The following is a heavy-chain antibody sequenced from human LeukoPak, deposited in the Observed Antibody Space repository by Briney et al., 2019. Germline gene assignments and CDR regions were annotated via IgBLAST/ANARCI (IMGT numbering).Heavy chain of an antibody. CDR1: GFTFDRFT. CDR3: AKDERYSSSSRGIDY. CDR2: ISWDGGST. Sequence: GGSLRLSCAASGFTFDRFTIHWVRQIPGKGLEWVSLISWDGGSTYYADSVKGRFTISRDNSKNSLYLQMNSLRAEDTALYYCAKDERYSSSSRGIDYWGQGTLVTVSS. V-gene: IGHV3-43D*03. J-gene: IGHJ4*02. D-gene: IGHD6-6*01.